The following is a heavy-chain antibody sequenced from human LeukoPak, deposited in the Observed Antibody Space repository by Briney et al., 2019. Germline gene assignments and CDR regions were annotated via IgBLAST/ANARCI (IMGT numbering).Heavy chain of an antibody. Sequence: SVKVSCKASGGTFSSYAISWVRQAPGQGLEWMGRIIPILGIANYAQKFQGRVTITADKSTSTAYMELSSLRSEDTAVYYCARGLMTTVVTDAFDIWGQGTMVTVSS. D-gene: IGHD4-23*01. CDR3: ARGLMTTVVTDAFDI. CDR2: IIPILGIA. V-gene: IGHV1-69*04. CDR1: GGTFSSYA. J-gene: IGHJ3*02.